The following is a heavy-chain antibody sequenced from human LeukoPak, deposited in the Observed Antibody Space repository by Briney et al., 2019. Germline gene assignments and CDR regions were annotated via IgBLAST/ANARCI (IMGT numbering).Heavy chain of an antibody. CDR2: VHYSGST. CDR1: GGSITGSHY. J-gene: IGHJ4*02. D-gene: IGHD5-24*01. CDR3: ATLLYLTITFDN. V-gene: IGHV4-39*01. Sequence: PSETLSLTCSVSGGSITGSHYWGWIRRPPGKGPEWIGSVHYSGSTYYNPSLESRVTISADTSKNQFSLKLTSVIAADTAVYFCATLLYLTITFDNWGQGTLVTVSS.